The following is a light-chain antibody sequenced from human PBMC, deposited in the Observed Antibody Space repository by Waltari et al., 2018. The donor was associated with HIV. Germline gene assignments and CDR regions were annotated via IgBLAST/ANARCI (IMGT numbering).Light chain of an antibody. CDR3: QTWGSGIHVV. J-gene: IGLJ2*01. V-gene: IGLV4-69*01. CDR1: SGNCDDA. CDR2: VNSDGSH. Sequence: QLALTLSPSASASAGPSANLTSTLSSGNCDDAIAWPQRQPEKGPRYLMKVNSDGSHKKEDGVPDRFSGSSSGAERYLTISSLQSEDEGDYYCQTWGSGIHVVFGGGTKVTVL.